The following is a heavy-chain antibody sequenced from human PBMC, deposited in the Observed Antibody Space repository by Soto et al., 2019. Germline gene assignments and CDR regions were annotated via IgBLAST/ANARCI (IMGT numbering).Heavy chain of an antibody. CDR1: GFTFNNYA. V-gene: IGHV3-23*01. J-gene: IGHJ4*02. Sequence: GGSLRLSCSASGFTFNNYAMSWVRQAPGKGLEWVASISGSGRSTNYADSVKGRFTISRDNSKNTLAVQMSSLRADDTAVYYCARDGGNICSGGSCYFQAPDNWGQGTLVTSPQ. D-gene: IGHD2-15*01. CDR3: ARDGGNICSGGSCYFQAPDN. CDR2: ISGSGRST.